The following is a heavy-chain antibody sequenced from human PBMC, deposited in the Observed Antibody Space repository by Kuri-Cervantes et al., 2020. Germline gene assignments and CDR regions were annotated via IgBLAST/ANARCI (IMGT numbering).Heavy chain of an antibody. Sequence: SETLSLTCAVYGGSFSGYYWSWIRQPPGKGLGWIGEINHSGSTNYNPSLKSRVTISVDTSKNQFSLKLSSVTAADTAVCYCAREGRIPAAIINRPYFDYWGQGTLVTVSS. CDR2: INHSGST. CDR1: GGSFSGYY. J-gene: IGHJ4*02. V-gene: IGHV4-34*01. D-gene: IGHD2-2*01. CDR3: AREGRIPAAIINRPYFDY.